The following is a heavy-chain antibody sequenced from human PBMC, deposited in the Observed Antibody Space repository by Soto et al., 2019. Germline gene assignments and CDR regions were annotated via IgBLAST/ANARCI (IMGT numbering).Heavy chain of an antibody. D-gene: IGHD3-22*01. CDR2: ISSSSSYI. J-gene: IGHJ6*02. Sequence: EVQLVESGGGLVKPGGSLRLSCAASGFTFSSYSMNWVRQAPGKGLEWVSSISSSSSYIYYADSVKGRFTISRDNAKNSLYLQMNSLRAEDTPVYYCARDPDYYDSSGYLGYYYYGMDVWGQGTTVTVSS. V-gene: IGHV3-21*01. CDR3: ARDPDYYDSSGYLGYYYYGMDV. CDR1: GFTFSSYS.